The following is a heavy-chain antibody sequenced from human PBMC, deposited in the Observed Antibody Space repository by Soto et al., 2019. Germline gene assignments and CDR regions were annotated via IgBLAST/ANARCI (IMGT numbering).Heavy chain of an antibody. Sequence: SGPTLVNPTQPLTLTCTFPGFPLSTSGVGVGWIRQPPGKALEWLALVYRDDNKRYSPSLKSRLTITKDTSKNQVVLTMTTMDPVDTATYYCAHRWRTELLFDSWGQGTLVTVSS. CDR1: GFPLSTSGVG. D-gene: IGHD1-26*01. V-gene: IGHV2-5*02. CDR3: AHRWRTELLFDS. J-gene: IGHJ4*02. CDR2: VYRDDNK.